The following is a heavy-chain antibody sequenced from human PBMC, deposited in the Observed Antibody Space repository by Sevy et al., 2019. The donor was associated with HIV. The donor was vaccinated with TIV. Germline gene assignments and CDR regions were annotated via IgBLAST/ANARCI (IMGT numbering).Heavy chain of an antibody. CDR1: GFTFSSYG. Sequence: GGSLRLSCAASGFTFSSYGMHWVRQAPGKGLEWVTVISYDGSNKYYADSVKGRFTISRDNSKNTLYLQMNSLRAEDTAVYYCARDGSPAIRFLEWADFDYWGQGTLVTVSS. CDR3: ARDGSPAIRFLEWADFDY. V-gene: IGHV3-30*03. J-gene: IGHJ4*02. CDR2: ISYDGSNK. D-gene: IGHD3-3*01.